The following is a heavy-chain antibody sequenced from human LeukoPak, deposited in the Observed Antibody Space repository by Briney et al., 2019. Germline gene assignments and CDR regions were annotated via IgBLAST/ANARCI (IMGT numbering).Heavy chain of an antibody. Sequence: SETLSLTCAVYGGSFSVYYWSWIRQPPGKGLEWIGEINHSGSTNYNPSLKSRVTISVDTSKNQFSLKLSSVTAADTAVYYCARKTEYYDFWSGGVGFDPWGQGTLVTVSS. CDR1: GGSFSVYY. CDR3: ARKTEYYDFWSGGVGFDP. V-gene: IGHV4-34*01. J-gene: IGHJ5*02. CDR2: INHSGST. D-gene: IGHD3-3*01.